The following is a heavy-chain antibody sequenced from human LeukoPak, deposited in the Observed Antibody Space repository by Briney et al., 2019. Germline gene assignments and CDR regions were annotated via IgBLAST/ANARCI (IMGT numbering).Heavy chain of an antibody. Sequence: SETLSLTCTVSGGSISSYYWGWIRQPAGKGLEWIGRIYTSGSTNYNPSLKSRVTMSVDTSKNQFSLKLSSVTAADTAVYYCARDLNSGYDYWLGPWGQGTLVTVSS. D-gene: IGHD5-12*01. CDR1: GGSISSYY. CDR2: IYTSGST. J-gene: IGHJ5*02. CDR3: ARDLNSGYDYWLGP. V-gene: IGHV4-4*07.